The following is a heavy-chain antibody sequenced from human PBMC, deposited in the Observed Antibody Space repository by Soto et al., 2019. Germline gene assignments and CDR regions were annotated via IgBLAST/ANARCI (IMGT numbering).Heavy chain of an antibody. CDR2: INTSNDNK. CDR3: ARDPGAASFDF. Sequence: ASVKVSCKASGGTFSSYTISWVRQAPGEGLEWVGWINTSNDNKLYAQKLQGRLTLTTDTSTSTAYMDLTTLRSDDTAVYFCARDPGAASFDFRAQGTLVTLSS. J-gene: IGHJ4*02. D-gene: IGHD2-15*01. V-gene: IGHV1-18*01. CDR1: GGTFSSYT.